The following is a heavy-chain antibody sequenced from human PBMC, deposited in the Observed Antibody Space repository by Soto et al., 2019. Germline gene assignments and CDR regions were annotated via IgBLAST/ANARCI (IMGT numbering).Heavy chain of an antibody. V-gene: IGHV1-24*01. Sequence: ASVKVSCKVSGYTPTELSMHWVRQAPGKGLEWMGGFDPEDGETIYAQKFQGRVTMTEDTSTDTAYMELSSLRSEDTAVYYCETEYGTTGAFDIWGQGTMVTVSS. CDR2: FDPEDGET. J-gene: IGHJ3*02. D-gene: IGHD1-7*01. CDR3: ETEYGTTGAFDI. CDR1: GYTPTELS.